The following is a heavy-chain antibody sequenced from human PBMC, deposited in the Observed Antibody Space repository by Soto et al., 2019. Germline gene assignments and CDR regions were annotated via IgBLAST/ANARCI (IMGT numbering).Heavy chain of an antibody. V-gene: IGHV1-2*02. CDR3: ARETDDVTSGAHAL. CDR1: GSSFTCYY. J-gene: IGHJ4*02. D-gene: IGHD2-2*01. Sequence: QVQLVQSGAEVKRPGASVKVSCKASGSSFTCYYMHLVRQAQGQGLEWMGWIIPHSGETNYAQKFQARVTLTRDTSISTAYMQLSGLTSYDTAVSYCARETDDVTSGAHALWGQGTLFTVSS. CDR2: IIPHSGET.